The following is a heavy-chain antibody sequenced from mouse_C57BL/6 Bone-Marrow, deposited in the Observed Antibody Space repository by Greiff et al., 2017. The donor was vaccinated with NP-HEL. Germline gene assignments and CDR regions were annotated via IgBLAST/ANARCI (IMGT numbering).Heavy chain of an antibody. J-gene: IGHJ4*01. V-gene: IGHV14-4*01. CDR2: IDPENGDT. CDR3: TTDGYSISDAMDY. D-gene: IGHD2-3*01. CDR1: GFNIKDDY. Sequence: EVKLQESGAELVRPGASVKLSCTASGFNIKDDYMHWVKQRPEQGLEWIGWIDPENGDTEYASKFQGKATITADTSSNTAYLQLSSLTSEDTAVYYCTTDGYSISDAMDYWGQGTSVTVSS.